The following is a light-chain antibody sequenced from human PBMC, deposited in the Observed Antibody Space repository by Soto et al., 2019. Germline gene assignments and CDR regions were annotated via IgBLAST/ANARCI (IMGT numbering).Light chain of an antibody. CDR2: EGS. CDR3: CSYAGSSTLV. V-gene: IGLV2-23*01. J-gene: IGLJ2*01. CDR1: SSDVGSYNL. Sequence: QSVLTQPASVSGSPGQSITISCTGTSSDVGSYNLVSWYQQHPGKAPKLMIYEGSKRPSGVSNRFSGSNSGNTASLTISGLQAEDEADYYCCSYAGSSTLVFGGGTQLTVL.